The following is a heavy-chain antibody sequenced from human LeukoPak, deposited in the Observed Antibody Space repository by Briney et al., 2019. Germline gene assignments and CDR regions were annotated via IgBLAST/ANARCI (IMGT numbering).Heavy chain of an antibody. CDR1: QFTFSHYG. D-gene: IGHD3-10*01. CDR2: INDIGNT. CDR3: ARLGSVGYYNYQYMDI. V-gene: IGHV4-34*01. J-gene: IGHJ6*03. Sequence: PGGSLTLSCVASQFTFSHYGMHWVRQPPGKGLEWIGEINDIGNTNYDPSLRSRVTISADTSKNQFSLSLTSATAADTAVYFCARLGSVGYYNYQYMDIWGNGTTVTVSS.